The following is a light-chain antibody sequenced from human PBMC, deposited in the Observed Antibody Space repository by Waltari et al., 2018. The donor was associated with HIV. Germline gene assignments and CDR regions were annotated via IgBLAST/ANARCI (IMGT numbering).Light chain of an antibody. V-gene: IGKV1-9*01. CDR3: QQSDSYPLT. Sequence: DIQLTQSQSFLSASVGDRVSITCRASRDVSNFLAWYQNKPGTAPKLLIYGASTLQSGVPSRFGGSGSGAQFTLTINSLQPDDFATYYCQQSDSYPLTFGQGTRL. CDR1: RDVSNF. CDR2: GAS. J-gene: IGKJ5*01.